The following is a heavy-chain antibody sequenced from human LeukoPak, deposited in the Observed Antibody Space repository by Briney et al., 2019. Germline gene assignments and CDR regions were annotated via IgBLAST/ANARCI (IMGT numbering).Heavy chain of an antibody. CDR3: AKDMTGSIDD. CDR1: GFTFSSFL. D-gene: IGHD3-9*01. Sequence: PGGSLRLSCAASGFTFSSFLMHWVRQAPGKGLVWVSLINNDGSATRYADSVKGRFTISRDNAKNTLYLQMNSLRAEDTAVYFCAKDMTGSIDDWGQGTLVTVSS. CDR2: INNDGSAT. V-gene: IGHV3-74*01. J-gene: IGHJ4*02.